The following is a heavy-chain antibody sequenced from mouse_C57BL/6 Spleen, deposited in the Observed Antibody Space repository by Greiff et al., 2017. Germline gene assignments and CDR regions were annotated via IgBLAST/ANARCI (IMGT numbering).Heavy chain of an antibody. J-gene: IGHJ4*01. CDR1: GYAFSSSW. V-gene: IGHV1-82*01. CDR2: IYPGDGDP. CDR3: ARSYSSLYAMHY. D-gene: IGHD1-1*01. Sequence: VQLQQSGPELVKPGASVKISCKASGYAFSSSWMNWVKQRPGTGLEWIGRIYPGDGDPNYNGKFKGKATLTADKSSSTAYMQLSSLTSEDSAVYFCARSYSSLYAMHYWGQGTSVTVSS.